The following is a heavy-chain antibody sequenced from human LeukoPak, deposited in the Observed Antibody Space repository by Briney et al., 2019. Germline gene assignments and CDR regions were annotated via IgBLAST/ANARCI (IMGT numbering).Heavy chain of an antibody. J-gene: IGHJ4*02. CDR3: ARQTGTTMVRVDY. D-gene: IGHD3-10*01. Sequence: GASVKVSCKASGYTFTGYYMHWVRQAPGQGLECMGWINPNSGGTNYAQKFQGRVTMTRDTSISTAYMDLSRLRSDDTAVYYCARQTGTTMVRVDYWGQGTLVTVSS. V-gene: IGHV1-2*02. CDR1: GYTFTGYY. CDR2: INPNSGGT.